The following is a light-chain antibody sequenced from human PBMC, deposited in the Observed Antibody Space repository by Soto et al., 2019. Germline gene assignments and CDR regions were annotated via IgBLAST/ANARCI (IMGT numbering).Light chain of an antibody. V-gene: IGKV1-5*03. J-gene: IGKJ1*01. Sequence: DIQMTQSPSSLSASVGNRVTITCQASQDIATYLNWYQQKPGKAPKLLIYKASTLKSGVPSRFSGSGSGTEFTLTISSLQPDDFATYYCQHYNSYSEAFGQGTKVDI. CDR3: QHYNSYSEA. CDR1: QDIATY. CDR2: KAS.